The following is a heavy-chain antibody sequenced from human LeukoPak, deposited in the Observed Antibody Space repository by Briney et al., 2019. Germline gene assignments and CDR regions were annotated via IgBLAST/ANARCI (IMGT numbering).Heavy chain of an antibody. Sequence: SETLSLTCTVSGGSVSSYYWSWIRQPPGKGLEWIGYIYYSGSTNYNPSLKSRVTISVDTSKNQFSLKLSSVTAADTAVYYCARVPFFDFWSGYYTHDYYYGMDVWGQGTTVTVSS. V-gene: IGHV4-59*02. J-gene: IGHJ6*02. CDR3: ARVPFFDFWSGYYTHDYYYGMDV. D-gene: IGHD3-3*01. CDR2: IYYSGST. CDR1: GGSVSSYY.